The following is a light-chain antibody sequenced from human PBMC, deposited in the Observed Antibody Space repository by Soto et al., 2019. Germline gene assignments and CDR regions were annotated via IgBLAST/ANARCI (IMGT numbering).Light chain of an antibody. Sequence: QSALTQPPSASGTPGQRVTISCSGSSSNVGRSNVNWYQQLPGTAPKLLIYCTNHRPSGVPDRFSGSKSGISASLAISGLQSEDEADYFCATWDDSLNGLVFGGGTKLTVL. CDR1: SSNVGRSN. V-gene: IGLV1-44*01. J-gene: IGLJ2*01. CDR2: CTN. CDR3: ATWDDSLNGLV.